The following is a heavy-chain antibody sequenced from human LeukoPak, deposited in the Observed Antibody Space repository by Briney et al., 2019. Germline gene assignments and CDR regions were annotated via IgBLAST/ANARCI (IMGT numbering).Heavy chain of an antibody. J-gene: IGHJ4*02. CDR2: IYYSGST. Sequence: SETLSLTCTVSGGSISSSSYYWGWIRQPPGKGLEWIGSIYYSGSTYYNPSLKSRVTISVDTSKNQFPLKLSSVTAADTAVYYCARLPPAAGNAYFDYWGQGTLVTVSS. V-gene: IGHV4-39*01. CDR1: GGSISSSSYY. CDR3: ARLPPAAGNAYFDY. D-gene: IGHD6-13*01.